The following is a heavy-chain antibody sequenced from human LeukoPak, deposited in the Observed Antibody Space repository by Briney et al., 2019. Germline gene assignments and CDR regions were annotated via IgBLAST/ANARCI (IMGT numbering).Heavy chain of an antibody. CDR2: IGYDGSNK. D-gene: IGHD2-2*01. V-gene: IGHV3-33*01. Sequence: GRSLRLSCAASGFTFRSYGMHWVSRAPGQGLEWVAGIGYDGSNKYYADSVKGRFTISRDNSKNTLYLQMNSLRAEDTAVYYCARDKGDIVVVSAALFDYWGQGTLVTVSS. J-gene: IGHJ4*02. CDR1: GFTFRSYG. CDR3: ARDKGDIVVVSAALFDY.